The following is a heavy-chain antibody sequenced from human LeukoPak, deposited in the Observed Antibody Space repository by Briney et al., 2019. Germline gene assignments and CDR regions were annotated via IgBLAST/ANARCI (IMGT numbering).Heavy chain of an antibody. D-gene: IGHD3-22*01. CDR3: ARVNYYDSSGPHGFDP. J-gene: IGHJ5*02. Sequence: SETLSLTCTVSGGSIRSYYWRWIRQPPGKGLEWIGYIYYSGSTNYNPSLKSRVTISVDTSKNQFSLKLSSVTAADTAVYYCARVNYYDSSGPHGFDPWGQGTLVTVSS. V-gene: IGHV4-59*01. CDR1: GGSIRSYY. CDR2: IYYSGST.